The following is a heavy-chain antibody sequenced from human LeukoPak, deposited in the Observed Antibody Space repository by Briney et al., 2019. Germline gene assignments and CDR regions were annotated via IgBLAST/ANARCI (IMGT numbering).Heavy chain of an antibody. V-gene: IGHV4-61*08. CDR2: IYYSGST. D-gene: IGHD6-19*01. Sequence: SETLSLTCAVSGGSISSGGYSWSWIRQPPGKGLEWIGYIYYSGSTNYNPSLKSRVTISVDTSKNQFSLKLSSATAADTAVYYCARTLAVAGRGYFDYWGQGTLVTVSS. J-gene: IGHJ4*02. CDR1: GGSISSGGYS. CDR3: ARTLAVAGRGYFDY.